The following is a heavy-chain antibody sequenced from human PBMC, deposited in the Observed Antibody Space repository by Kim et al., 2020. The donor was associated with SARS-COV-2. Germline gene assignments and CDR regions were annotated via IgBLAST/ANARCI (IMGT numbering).Heavy chain of an antibody. J-gene: IGHJ6*03. CDR1: GGSISSRSYY. D-gene: IGHD6-13*01. V-gene: IGHV4-39*01. Sequence: SETLSLTCTVSGGSISSRSYYWGWIRQPPGKGLEWIGSIYYTGSTYYNPSLKSRVTVSVDTSKNQFSLKLSSVTAADRAVYYCARVIAAAAYYYYMDVCGKVTTVTVSS. CDR2: IYYTGST. CDR3: ARVIAAAAYYYYMDV.